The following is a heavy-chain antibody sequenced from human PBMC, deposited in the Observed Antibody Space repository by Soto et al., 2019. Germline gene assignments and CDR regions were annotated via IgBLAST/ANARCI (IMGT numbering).Heavy chain of an antibody. D-gene: IGHD6-19*01. CDR1: GYSFTNYL. J-gene: IGHJ6*02. CDR2: IYPGDSDT. Sequence: GESLKISCQGSGYSFTNYLIVWVRQMPGKGLEWMGLIYPGDSDTRYSPSFQGQVTISADKSINTAYLQWSSLKPSDTAMYYCARRGAGRGHYYDGLDVWGQGATVTVSS. V-gene: IGHV5-51*01. CDR3: ARRGAGRGHYYDGLDV.